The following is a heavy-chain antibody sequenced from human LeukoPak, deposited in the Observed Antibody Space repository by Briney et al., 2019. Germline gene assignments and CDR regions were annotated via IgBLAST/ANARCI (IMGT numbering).Heavy chain of an antibody. Sequence: QSGGSLRLSCAASGFTFSSYAMHWVRQAPGKGLEWVAVISYDGSNKYYADSVKGRFTISRDNSKNTLYLQMNSLRAEDTAVYYCARGAEEQWLDGDTYYYYYMDVWGKGTTVTVSS. V-gene: IGHV3-30-3*01. J-gene: IGHJ6*03. D-gene: IGHD6-19*01. CDR2: ISYDGSNK. CDR3: ARGAEEQWLDGDTYYYYYMDV. CDR1: GFTFSSYA.